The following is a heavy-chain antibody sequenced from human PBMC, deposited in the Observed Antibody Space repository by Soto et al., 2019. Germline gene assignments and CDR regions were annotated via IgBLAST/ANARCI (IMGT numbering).Heavy chain of an antibody. J-gene: IGHJ6*02. CDR3: ARLGPVLRFLEWPQDVYYYYGMDV. V-gene: IGHV3-48*02. D-gene: IGHD3-3*01. CDR2: ISSSSSTI. Sequence: PGGSLRLSCASSGFTFISYSMNWVRQAPGKGLEWVSYISSSSSTIYYADSVKGRFTISRDNAKNSLYLQMNSLRDEDTAVYYCARLGPVLRFLEWPQDVYYYYGMDVWGQGTTVTVSS. CDR1: GFTFISYS.